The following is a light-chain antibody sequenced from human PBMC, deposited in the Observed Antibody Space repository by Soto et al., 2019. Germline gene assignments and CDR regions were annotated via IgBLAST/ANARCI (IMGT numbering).Light chain of an antibody. CDR1: QSVGSK. CDR2: DAS. CDR3: LQHNSYSWT. V-gene: IGKV3D-15*01. J-gene: IGKJ1*01. Sequence: EIVMTQSPPTLSVSPGERATLSCRASQSVGSKLAWYQQRPGQAPRLLIYDASNRATGIPARFSGSGSGTEFSLTISSLQPEDFATYYCLQHNSYSWTFGQGTKVEIK.